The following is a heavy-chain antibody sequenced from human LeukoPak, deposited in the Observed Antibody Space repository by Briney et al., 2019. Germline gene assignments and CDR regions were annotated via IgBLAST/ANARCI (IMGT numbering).Heavy chain of an antibody. CDR2: IYSGGQT. J-gene: IGHJ4*02. Sequence: GGSLRLSCAASGLTVSYNYVSWVRLAPGKGLEWVSVIYSGGQTYYADSVKGRFTVSRDNSQNTLYLQMNSLRAEDTAVYYCARNVTIWGQGTLVTVSS. V-gene: IGHV3-53*01. CDR3: ARNVTI. D-gene: IGHD3-10*01. CDR1: GLTVSYNY.